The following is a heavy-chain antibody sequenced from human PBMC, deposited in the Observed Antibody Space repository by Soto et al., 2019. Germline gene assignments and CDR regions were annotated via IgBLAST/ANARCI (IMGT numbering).Heavy chain of an antibody. J-gene: IGHJ6*02. CDR1: GSTFSSSA. V-gene: IGHV3-48*03. CDR2: ISKSGTVI. D-gene: IGHD3-3*01. Sequence: GGSVRLSCAASGSTFSSSAMHWVRQAPGKGLEWVSYISKSGTVIYYADSVKGRFTISRDNAKNLLYLQMNSLRAEDTAVYFCVSVNLRVSYATDVWGQGTSVTVSS. CDR3: VSVNLRVSYATDV.